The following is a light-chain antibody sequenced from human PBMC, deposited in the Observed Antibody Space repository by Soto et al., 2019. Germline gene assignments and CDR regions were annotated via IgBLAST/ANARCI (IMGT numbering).Light chain of an antibody. CDR3: QQYGRT. V-gene: IGKV3-20*01. CDR2: GAS. Sequence: EIVLTQSPGTLSLSPGERATLSCRASQTFSNSFLSWFQQIPGQAPRLLIYGASMRATGIPDRFSGSGSGTDFTLTISRLEPEDFAMYYCQQYGRTFGLGTKVDIK. J-gene: IGKJ1*01. CDR1: QTFSNSF.